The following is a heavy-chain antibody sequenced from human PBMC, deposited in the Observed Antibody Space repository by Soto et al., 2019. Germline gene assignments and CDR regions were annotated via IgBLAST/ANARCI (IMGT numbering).Heavy chain of an antibody. V-gene: IGHV1-3*01. J-gene: IGHJ5*02. Sequence: ASVKVSCKSSGYTFSAYYVHWVRQAPGQRLEWMGWINPDNGNTKSSQKFQDRVIITRDTSASTAYMDLSSLRSEDTAVYYCARGIATGQLDPWGQGTLVTVSS. CDR1: GYTFSAYY. CDR3: ARGIATGQLDP. D-gene: IGHD2-15*01. CDR2: INPDNGNT.